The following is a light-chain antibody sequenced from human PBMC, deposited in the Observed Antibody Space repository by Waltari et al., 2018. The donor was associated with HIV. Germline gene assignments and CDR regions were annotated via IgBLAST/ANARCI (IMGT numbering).Light chain of an antibody. CDR3: QTWGTGTYVV. Sequence: QVVLTQSPSASASLGASVKPTCTLSSGHSNSDIAWPQQHPEKGPRFIMRLKSDGTYSRGDGIPARFSGSSSGDERYLTISSLQSEDEADYYCQTWGTGTYVVFGGGTTVTVL. V-gene: IGLV4-69*01. J-gene: IGLJ2*01. CDR2: LKSDGTY. CDR1: SGHSNSD.